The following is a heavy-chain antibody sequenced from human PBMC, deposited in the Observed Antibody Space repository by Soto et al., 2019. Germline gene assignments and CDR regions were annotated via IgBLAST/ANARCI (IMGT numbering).Heavy chain of an antibody. J-gene: IGHJ6*02. V-gene: IGHV4-4*07. CDR3: ARGSVNGVDYGMAV. CDR1: GGSMSTYY. CDR2: IYTSGGT. D-gene: IGHD2-8*01. Sequence: QVQLQKSGPGLVKPWETLSLTCTVSGGSMSTYYWSWIRQPAGKGLEWIGRIYTSGGTNYSPSLKSRVTMSVDTSWKLVFLKLNSVTAADTAVYYCARGSVNGVDYGMAVWCRGTTLSVSS.